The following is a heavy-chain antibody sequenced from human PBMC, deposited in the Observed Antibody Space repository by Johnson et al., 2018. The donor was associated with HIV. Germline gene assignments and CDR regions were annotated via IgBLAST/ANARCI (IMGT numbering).Heavy chain of an antibody. CDR2: ISYDGSNK. D-gene: IGHD6-19*01. J-gene: IGHJ3*02. CDR1: GFTFSSYA. V-gene: IGHV3-30*04. Sequence: QMQLVESGGGVVQPGRSLRLSCAASGFTFSSYAMHWVRQAPGKGLEWVAVISYDGSNKYYADSVKGRFTISRDNSKNTLYLQMNSLRGEDTAVYYCARDSDQNSSGWYEQLDAFDIWGQGTMVTVSS. CDR3: ARDSDQNSSGWYEQLDAFDI.